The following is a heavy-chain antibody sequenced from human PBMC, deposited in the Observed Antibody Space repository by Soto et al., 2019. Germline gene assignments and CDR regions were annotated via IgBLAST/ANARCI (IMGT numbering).Heavy chain of an antibody. Sequence: GGSLRLSCAASGFTFSSYGMHWVRQAPGKGLEWVAVISYDGSNKYYADSVKGRFTISRDNSKNTLYLQMNSLRAEDTAVYYCAKDEDIVATIGTFDYWGQGTLVTVSS. CDR2: ISYDGSNK. CDR3: AKDEDIVATIGTFDY. J-gene: IGHJ4*02. V-gene: IGHV3-30*18. CDR1: GFTFSSYG. D-gene: IGHD5-12*01.